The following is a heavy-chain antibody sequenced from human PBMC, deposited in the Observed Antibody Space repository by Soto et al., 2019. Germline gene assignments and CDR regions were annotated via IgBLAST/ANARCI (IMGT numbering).Heavy chain of an antibody. J-gene: IGHJ6*02. CDR2: TSAYKGNT. CDR3: ARRQWLVGGYYDGMDV. Sequence: QVQLVQSGAEVKKPGASVKVSCKASGYTFTSYGISWVRQAPGQGLEWMGWTSAYKGNTNYAQKLQGRVTMTTDTSTSTAYMELRSLRSDDTAVYYCARRQWLVGGYYDGMDVWGQGTTVTVSS. V-gene: IGHV1-18*01. CDR1: GYTFTSYG. D-gene: IGHD6-19*01.